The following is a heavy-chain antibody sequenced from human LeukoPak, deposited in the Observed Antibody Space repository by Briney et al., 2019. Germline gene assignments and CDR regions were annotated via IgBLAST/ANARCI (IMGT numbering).Heavy chain of an antibody. CDR3: AKFYYDSSGYLDDY. Sequence: GGSLRLSCAASGFTLSSYAMSWVRQAPGKGLEWVSAISGSGGSTYYADSVKGRFTISRDNSKNTLYLQMNSLRAEDTAVYYCAKFYYDSSGYLDDYWGQGTLVTVSS. CDR2: ISGSGGST. D-gene: IGHD3-22*01. V-gene: IGHV3-23*01. J-gene: IGHJ4*02. CDR1: GFTLSSYA.